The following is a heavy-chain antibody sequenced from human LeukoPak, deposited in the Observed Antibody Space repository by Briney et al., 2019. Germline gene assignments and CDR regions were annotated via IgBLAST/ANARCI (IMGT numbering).Heavy chain of an antibody. Sequence: ASVKVSCKASGYTFTNYGISWVRQAPGQGLEWMGWISAYNGNTNYAQKFQARVTMTTDTSTSTAYMELRSLRSDDTAVYYCARVLRSSTLPPVSSEFDPWGQGTLVTDSS. CDR3: ARVLRSSTLPPVSSEFDP. CDR2: ISAYNGNT. V-gene: IGHV1-18*01. CDR1: GYTFTNYG. J-gene: IGHJ5*02. D-gene: IGHD5-12*01.